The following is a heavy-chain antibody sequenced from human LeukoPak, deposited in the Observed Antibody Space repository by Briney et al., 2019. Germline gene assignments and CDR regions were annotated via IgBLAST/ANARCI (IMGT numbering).Heavy chain of an antibody. CDR2: IKQDVSEK. Sequence: VRSPRLSCEGSGFAFTSYWISWVHQAPGKGLGWMANIKQDVSEKYYVDSVKGRFTISRDNAKNSLYLQMNSLRAEDTAVYYCARVIKDYVWGSPVTYYFDYWGQGTLVTVSS. CDR3: ARVIKDYVWGSPVTYYFDY. V-gene: IGHV3-7*01. J-gene: IGHJ4*02. CDR1: GFAFTSYW. D-gene: IGHD3-16*01.